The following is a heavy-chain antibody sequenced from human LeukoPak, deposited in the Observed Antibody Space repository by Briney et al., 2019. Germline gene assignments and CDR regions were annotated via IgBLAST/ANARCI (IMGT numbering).Heavy chain of an antibody. V-gene: IGHV3-21*01. D-gene: IGHD5-24*01. Sequence: GGSLRLSCAASGFTFSSYSMNWVRQAPGKGLEWVSSISSSSSYIYYADSVKGRFTISRDNAKNSLYLQMNSLRAEDTAVYYCARGDGYNSGSYYFDYWGQGTLVTVSS. CDR1: GFTFSSYS. CDR2: ISSSSSYI. CDR3: ARGDGYNSGSYYFDY. J-gene: IGHJ4*02.